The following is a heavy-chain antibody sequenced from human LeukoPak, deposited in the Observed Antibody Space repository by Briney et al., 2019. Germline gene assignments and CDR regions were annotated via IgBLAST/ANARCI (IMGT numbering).Heavy chain of an antibody. CDR3: ARRDILTGYFPY. Sequence: IGYIYYSGSTNYNPSLKSRVTISVDTSKNQFSLKLSSVTAADTAVYYCARRDILTGYFPYWGQGTLVTVSS. CDR2: IYYSGST. V-gene: IGHV4-59*08. J-gene: IGHJ4*02. D-gene: IGHD3-9*01.